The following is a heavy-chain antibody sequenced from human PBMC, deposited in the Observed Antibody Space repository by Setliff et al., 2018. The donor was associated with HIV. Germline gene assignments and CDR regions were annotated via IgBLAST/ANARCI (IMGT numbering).Heavy chain of an antibody. CDR1: GYTFTSYA. J-gene: IGHJ4*02. D-gene: IGHD3-3*01. Sequence: RASVKVSCKASGYTFTSYAMHWVRQAPGQRLEWMGWINAGNGNTKYSQKFQGRVTITRDISASTAYMELSSLGSEDTAVFYCARNGADFLALEWLFPFDYWGQGTLVTVSS. V-gene: IGHV1-3*01. CDR3: ARNGADFLALEWLFPFDY. CDR2: INAGNGNT.